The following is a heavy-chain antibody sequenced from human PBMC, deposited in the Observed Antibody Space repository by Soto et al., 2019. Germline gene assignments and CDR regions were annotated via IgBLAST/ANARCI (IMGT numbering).Heavy chain of an antibody. J-gene: IGHJ3*02. CDR2: ISSNGGST. V-gene: IGHV3-64*01. CDR1: GLTFSSYA. CDR3: ARGWGIVVVPPAPFDI. D-gene: IGHD2-2*01. Sequence: GGSLRLSCAASGLTFSSYAMHWVRQAPGKGLEYVSAISSNGGSTYYANSVKGRFTISRDNSKNTLYLQMGSLRAEDMAVYYCARGWGIVVVPPAPFDIWGQGTMVTVSS.